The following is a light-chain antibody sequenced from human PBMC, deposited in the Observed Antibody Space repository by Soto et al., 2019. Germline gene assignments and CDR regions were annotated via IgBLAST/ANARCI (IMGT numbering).Light chain of an antibody. CDR3: ASSTSRNTLI. J-gene: IGLJ2*01. CDR2: EVT. V-gene: IGLV2-14*01. Sequence: QSALTQPASVSGSPGQSITISCTGTNSDVGGHNYVSWYQQRPGKVPKLLIYEVTDRPSGASNRFSGSKSGNTASLTISGLQAEDEADYFCASSTSRNTLIFGGGTKVTVL. CDR1: NSDVGGHNY.